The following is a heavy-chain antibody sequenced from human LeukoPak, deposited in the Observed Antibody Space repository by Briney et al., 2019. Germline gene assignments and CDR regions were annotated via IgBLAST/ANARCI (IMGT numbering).Heavy chain of an antibody. V-gene: IGHV4-59*12. J-gene: IGHJ3*02. Sequence: SETLSLTCTVSGGSISSYYWSWIRQPPGKGLEWIGYIYYSGSTNYNPSLKSRVTISVDTSKNQFSLKLSSVTAADTAVYYCARGTSDSSGYYYGAFDIWGQGTMVTVSS. CDR3: ARGTSDSSGYYYGAFDI. CDR1: GGSISSYY. D-gene: IGHD3-22*01. CDR2: IYYSGST.